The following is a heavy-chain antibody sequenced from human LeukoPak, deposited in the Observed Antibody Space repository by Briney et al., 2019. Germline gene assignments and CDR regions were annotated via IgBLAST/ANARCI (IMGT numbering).Heavy chain of an antibody. CDR3: ARAREGMTTIDY. J-gene: IGHJ4*02. Sequence: SVKVSCKASGGTFSSYAISWVRQAPGQGLGWMGGIIPIFGTANYAQKFQGRVTITADESTSTAYMELSSLRSEDTAVYYCARAREGMTTIDYWGQGTLVTVSS. CDR1: GGTFSSYA. CDR2: IIPIFGTA. D-gene: IGHD4-17*01. V-gene: IGHV1-69*13.